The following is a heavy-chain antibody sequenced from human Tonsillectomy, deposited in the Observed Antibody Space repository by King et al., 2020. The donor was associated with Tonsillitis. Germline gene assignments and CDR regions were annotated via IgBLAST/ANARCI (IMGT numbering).Heavy chain of an antibody. CDR3: AISEMLGYCSSSSCYQIDP. D-gene: IGHD2-2*01. CDR1: GYTFTGYY. Sequence: QLVQSGAEVKKPGASVKVSCKASGYTFTGYYIHWVRQAPGQGLEWMGLINPNRGGAKYAQKFQGRVTMTRDTSFSTAYMELSRLRSDDTAVYNCAISEMLGYCSSSSCYQIDPWGRGTLVTVSS. J-gene: IGHJ5*02. V-gene: IGHV1-2*02. CDR2: INPNRGGA.